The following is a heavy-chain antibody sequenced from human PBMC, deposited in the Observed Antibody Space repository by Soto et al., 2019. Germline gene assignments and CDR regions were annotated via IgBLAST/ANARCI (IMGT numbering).Heavy chain of an antibody. CDR3: ARLPIAARQYYFDY. CDR1: GGSISSSSYY. CDR2: IYYSGST. V-gene: IGHV4-39*01. D-gene: IGHD6-6*01. Sequence: QLQLQESGPGLVKPSETLSLTCTVSGGSISSSSYYWGWIRQPPGKGLEWIGSIYYSGSTYYNPSLKSRVTISVDTSKNQFSLKLSSVTAADTAVYYCARLPIAARQYYFDYWGQGTLVTVSS. J-gene: IGHJ4*02.